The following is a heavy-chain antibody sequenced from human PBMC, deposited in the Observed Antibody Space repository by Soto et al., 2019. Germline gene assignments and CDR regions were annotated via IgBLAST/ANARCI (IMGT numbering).Heavy chain of an antibody. CDR2: IYYSGST. D-gene: IGHD3-22*01. Sequence: LSLTCTVSGGSISSGGYYWSWIRQHPGKGLEWIGYIYYSGSTYYNPSLKSRVTISVDTSKNQFSLKLSSVTAADTAVYYCARDPYYYDSSGFNNWFDPWGQGTLVTVSS. CDR3: ARDPYYYDSSGFNNWFDP. J-gene: IGHJ5*02. V-gene: IGHV4-31*03. CDR1: GGSISSGGYY.